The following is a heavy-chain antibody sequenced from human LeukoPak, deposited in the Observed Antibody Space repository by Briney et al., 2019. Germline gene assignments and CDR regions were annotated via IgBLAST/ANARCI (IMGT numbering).Heavy chain of an antibody. CDR2: INPNSGGT. V-gene: IGHV1-2*02. CDR3: ARVAEGIQLWFPTYSIDY. J-gene: IGHJ4*02. D-gene: IGHD5-18*01. CDR1: GYTFTSYD. Sequence: ASVKVSCKASGYTFTSYDINWVRQAPGQGLEWMGWINPNSGGTNYAQKFQGRVTMTRDTSISTAYMELSRLRSDDTAVYYRARVAEGIQLWFPTYSIDYWGQGTLVTVSS.